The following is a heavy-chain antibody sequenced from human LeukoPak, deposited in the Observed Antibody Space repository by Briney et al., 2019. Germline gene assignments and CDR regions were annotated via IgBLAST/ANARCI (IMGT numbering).Heavy chain of an antibody. V-gene: IGHV4-34*01. CDR3: ARPGGAAAGTQYNWFDP. CDR1: GGSFSGYY. D-gene: IGHD6-13*01. Sequence: SETLSLTCAVYGGSFSGYYWSWIRQPPGKGLEWIGEINHSGSTNYNPSLKSRVTISVDTSKNQFSLKLSSVTAADTAVYYCARPGGAAAGTQYNWFDPWGQGTLVTVSS. CDR2: INHSGST. J-gene: IGHJ5*02.